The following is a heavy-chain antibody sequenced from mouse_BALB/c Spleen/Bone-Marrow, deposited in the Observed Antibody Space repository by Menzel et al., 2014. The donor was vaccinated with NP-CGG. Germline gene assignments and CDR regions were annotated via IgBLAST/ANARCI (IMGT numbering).Heavy chain of an antibody. CDR2: IDPANGNT. CDR1: GFNIKDTY. Sequence: EVKLMESGAELVKPGASVKLSCTASGFNIKDTYMHWVKPRPEQGLEWIGRIDPANGNTKYDPKFQGKATITADTSSNTAYLQLSSLTSEDTAVYYCARRAARATGFAYWGQGTLVTVSA. J-gene: IGHJ3*01. D-gene: IGHD3-1*01. CDR3: ARRAARATGFAY. V-gene: IGHV14-3*02.